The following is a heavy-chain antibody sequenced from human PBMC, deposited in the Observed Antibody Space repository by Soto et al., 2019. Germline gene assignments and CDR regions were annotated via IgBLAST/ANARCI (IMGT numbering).Heavy chain of an antibody. D-gene: IGHD1-26*01. CDR1: GFTFSSYG. V-gene: IGHV3-30*18. J-gene: IGHJ4*02. CDR2: ISYDGSNK. CDR3: AKLDSGPSDY. Sequence: PGGSLRLSCAASGFTFSSYGMHWVRQAPGKGLEWVAVISYDGSNKYYADSVKGRFTISRDNSKNTLYLQMNSLRAEDTAVYYCAKLDSGPSDYWGQGTLVTVSS.